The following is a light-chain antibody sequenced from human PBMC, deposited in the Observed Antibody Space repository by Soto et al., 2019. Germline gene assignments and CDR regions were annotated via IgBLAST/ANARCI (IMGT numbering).Light chain of an antibody. CDR2: GAS. CDR1: QSASSH. V-gene: IGKV3-20*01. J-gene: IGKJ4*01. CDR3: EQYGSSPLT. Sequence: EIVLTPSPGTLSLFPGERATLSCRASQSASSHLAWYQQKPGQAPRLLIYGASTRATGIPARFSGSGSGTDFTLTISRLQPEDFAVYYCEQYGSSPLTFGGGTKVDIK.